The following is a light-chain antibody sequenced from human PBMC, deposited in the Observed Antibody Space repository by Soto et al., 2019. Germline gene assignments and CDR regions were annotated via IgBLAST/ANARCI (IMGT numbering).Light chain of an antibody. V-gene: IGLV1-40*01. J-gene: IGLJ2*01. Sequence: QSVLTQPPSVSGAPGQRVTISCTGSSSNIGAGYDVHWYQQLPGTAPKLLIYGNTNRPSGVPDRFSGSKSGTSASLAITGLQPEDEADYFCQSYDSSLSGPVVFGAGT. CDR1: SSNIGAGYD. CDR3: QSYDSSLSGPVV. CDR2: GNT.